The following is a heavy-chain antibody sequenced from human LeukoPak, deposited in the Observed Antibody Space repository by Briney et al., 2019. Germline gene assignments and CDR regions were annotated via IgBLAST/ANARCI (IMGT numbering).Heavy chain of an antibody. Sequence: SETLSLTCAVYGGSFSGYYWSWIRQHPGKGLEWIGYIYYSGSTYYNPSLKSRVTISVDTSKNQFSLKLSSVTAADTAVYYCARDEVFLEWPILDYWGQGTLVTVSS. D-gene: IGHD3-3*01. CDR3: ARDEVFLEWPILDY. J-gene: IGHJ4*02. CDR1: GGSFSGYY. V-gene: IGHV4-31*11. CDR2: IYYSGST.